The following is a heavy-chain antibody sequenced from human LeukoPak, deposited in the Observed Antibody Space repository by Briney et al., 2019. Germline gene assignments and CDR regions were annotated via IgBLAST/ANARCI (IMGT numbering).Heavy chain of an antibody. J-gene: IGHJ6*03. CDR3: ARERNSGSYSHYYYMDV. Sequence: SETLSLTCTVSGGSISSSSYYWGWIRQPPGTGLEWIGSISYSGSTYYNPSLKSRVTISVDTSKNQFSLKLSSVTAADTAVYYCARERNSGSYSHYYYMDVWGKGTTVTVSS. CDR1: GGSISSSSYY. D-gene: IGHD1-26*01. CDR2: ISYSGST. V-gene: IGHV4-39*07.